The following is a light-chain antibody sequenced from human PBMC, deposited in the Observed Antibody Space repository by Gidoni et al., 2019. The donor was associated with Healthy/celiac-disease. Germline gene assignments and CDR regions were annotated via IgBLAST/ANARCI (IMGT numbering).Light chain of an antibody. J-gene: IGKJ1*01. Sequence: DIQMTQSPSSLSASVGDRVPIPCRASQSISSNLNWYKQKPGKAPKLLIYAASRLQSGVPSRFSGCGSGTDFTLTIRSLQPEDFATYYCQPSYSTPQTFGQGTKVEIK. CDR2: AAS. CDR1: QSISSN. CDR3: QPSYSTPQT. V-gene: IGKV1-39*01.